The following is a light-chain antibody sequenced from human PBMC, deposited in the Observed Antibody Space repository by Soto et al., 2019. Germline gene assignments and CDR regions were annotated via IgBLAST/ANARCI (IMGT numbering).Light chain of an antibody. Sequence: EIVLTQSPVTLSLAPRDRATVASGASQSVSSTYLAWYQQKPGQAPRLLIYGTSSRATGIPDRFSGSGSGTDFTLTISRLEPEDFAVYYCQQYGSSPRTFGQGTRLEIK. J-gene: IGKJ5*01. V-gene: IGKV3-20*01. CDR2: GTS. CDR3: QQYGSSPRT. CDR1: QSVSSTY.